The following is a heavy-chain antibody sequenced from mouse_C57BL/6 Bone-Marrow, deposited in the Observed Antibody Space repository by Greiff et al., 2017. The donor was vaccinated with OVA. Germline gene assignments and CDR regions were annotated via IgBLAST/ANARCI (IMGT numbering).Heavy chain of an antibody. V-gene: IGHV1-64*01. CDR3: ARFYGSSYDYFDD. CDR2: IHPNSGST. Sequence: QVQLKQPGAELVKPGASVKLSCKASGYTFTSYWMHWVKQRPGQGLEWIGMIHPNSGSTNYNEKFKSKATLTVDKSSSTAYMQLSSLTSEDSAVYYCARFYGSSYDYFDDWGQGTTLTVSS. D-gene: IGHD1-1*01. CDR1: GYTFTSYW. J-gene: IGHJ2*01.